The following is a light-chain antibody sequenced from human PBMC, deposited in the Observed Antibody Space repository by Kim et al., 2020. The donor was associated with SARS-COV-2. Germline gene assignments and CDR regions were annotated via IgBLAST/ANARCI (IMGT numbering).Light chain of an antibody. CDR1: QSVSSIY. Sequence: SPGERTPLPCRASQSVSSIYLGWYQQKPGQTPRLLIYGSSSRSTGIPDRFSGYGSGTDFTLTISRLEPEDFAVYYCQQYGSSPPYTFGQGTKLEIK. CDR3: QQYGSSPPYT. CDR2: GSS. J-gene: IGKJ2*01. V-gene: IGKV3-20*01.